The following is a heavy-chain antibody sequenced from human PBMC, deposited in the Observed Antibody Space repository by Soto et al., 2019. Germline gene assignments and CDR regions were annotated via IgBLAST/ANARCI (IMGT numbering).Heavy chain of an antibody. J-gene: IGHJ5*02. V-gene: IGHV1-69*01. Sequence: QVQLVQSGAEVKKPGSSVKVSCKASGGTFSSYAISWVRQAPGQGLEWMGGIIPIFGTANYAQKFQGRVTITADESTSTAYMELSSLRSEDTAVYYCARGRPNDYPRVVRYWFDPWGQGNLVTVSS. D-gene: IGHD4-17*01. CDR2: IIPIFGTA. CDR1: GGTFSSYA. CDR3: ARGRPNDYPRVVRYWFDP.